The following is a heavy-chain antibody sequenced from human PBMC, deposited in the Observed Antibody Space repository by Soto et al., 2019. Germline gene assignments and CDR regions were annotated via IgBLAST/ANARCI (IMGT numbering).Heavy chain of an antibody. CDR1: GGSISSYY. J-gene: IGHJ6*02. CDR2: IYYSGST. D-gene: IGHD5-12*01. V-gene: IGHV4-59*01. CDR3: ARDGYNYGGYYYYYGMDV. Sequence: PSETLSLTCTVSGGSISSYYWSWIRQPPGKGLEWIGYIYYSGSTNYNPSLKSRVTISVDTSKNQFSLKLSSVTAADTAVYYCARDGYNYGGYYYYYGMDVWGQGTTVTVSS.